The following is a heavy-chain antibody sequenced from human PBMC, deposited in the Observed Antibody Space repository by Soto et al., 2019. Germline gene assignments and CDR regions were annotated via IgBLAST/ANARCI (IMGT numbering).Heavy chain of an antibody. Sequence: AAVKVSCKASCDTFTNYGICWVRQAPPQGLEWMGWISAYNCNTNYAQKLQGRITMTTDTSTSTDYMELRSLRSDDTAVYYFARWEITYSYDSSGYYYFTDAFDIWGQGTMVTVSS. D-gene: IGHD3-22*01. V-gene: IGHV1-18*04. CDR1: CDTFTNYG. J-gene: IGHJ3*02. CDR2: ISAYNCNT. CDR3: ARWEITYSYDSSGYYYFTDAFDI.